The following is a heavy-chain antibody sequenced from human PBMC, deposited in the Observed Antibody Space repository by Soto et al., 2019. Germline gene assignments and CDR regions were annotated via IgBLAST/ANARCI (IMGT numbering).Heavy chain of an antibody. Sequence: GGSLRLSCAASGFTFRFHAMTWVRQAPGMGLEWVSAINGGGGTTYYADSVKGRFSISRDNSRNTLYLQMSSLRADDTAVYYCAKDRDDVGDPESFHLWGQGTMVTVSS. CDR2: INGGGGTT. D-gene: IGHD4-17*01. CDR3: AKDRDDVGDPESFHL. J-gene: IGHJ3*01. V-gene: IGHV3-23*01. CDR1: GFTFRFHA.